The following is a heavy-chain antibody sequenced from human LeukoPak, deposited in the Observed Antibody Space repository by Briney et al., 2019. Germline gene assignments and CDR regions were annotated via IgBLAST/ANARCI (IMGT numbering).Heavy chain of an antibody. Sequence: PGGSLRLSCAASGFTFSTYAMTWVRQAPGKGLEWVSAITGGGGSTFYADSVKGRFTISRDSSKNTLYLQMNSLRAEDTAVYYCAKDRGDSYGLGAFDIWGQGTMVTVSS. CDR3: AKDRGDSYGLGAFDI. CDR2: ITGGGGST. D-gene: IGHD2-21*02. CDR1: GFTFSTYA. J-gene: IGHJ3*02. V-gene: IGHV3-23*01.